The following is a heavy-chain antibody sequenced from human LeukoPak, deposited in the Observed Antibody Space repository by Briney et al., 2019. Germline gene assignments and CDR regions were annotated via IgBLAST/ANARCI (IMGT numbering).Heavy chain of an antibody. D-gene: IGHD2-15*01. J-gene: IGHJ4*02. CDR3: ASSYCSGGTCYSIGELDY. Sequence: GGSLRLSCAASGFTFSSYNMNWVRQAPGKGLEWVSYISSSSTPIYYADSVKGRFTISRDNAKNSLYLQMNSLRAEDTAVYYCASSYCSGGTCYSIGELDYWGQGTLVTVSS. V-gene: IGHV3-48*01. CDR2: ISSSSTPI. CDR1: GFTFSSYN.